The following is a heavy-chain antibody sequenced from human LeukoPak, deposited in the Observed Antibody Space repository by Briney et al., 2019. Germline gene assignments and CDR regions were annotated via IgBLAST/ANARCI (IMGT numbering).Heavy chain of an antibody. CDR2: ISYDGSNK. V-gene: IGHV3-30-3*01. J-gene: IGHJ4*02. Sequence: PGRSLRLSCAASGFTFSSYAMHWVRQAPGKGLEWVAVISYDGSNKYYADSVKGRFTISRDNSENTLYLQMNSLRAEDTAVYYCAREAYSSGWYIDYWGQGTLVTVSS. CDR3: AREAYSSGWYIDY. CDR1: GFTFSSYA. D-gene: IGHD6-19*01.